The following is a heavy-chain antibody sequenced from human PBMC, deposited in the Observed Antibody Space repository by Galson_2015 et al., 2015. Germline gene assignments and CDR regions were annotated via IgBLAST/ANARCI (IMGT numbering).Heavy chain of an antibody. CDR2: ISSSSSYI. D-gene: IGHD3-22*01. CDR1: GFTFSSYS. CDR3: ARDLSDYYDSSGYIRHDY. V-gene: IGHV3-21*01. J-gene: IGHJ4*02. Sequence: SLRLSCAASGFTFSSYSMNWVRQAPGKGLEWVSSISSSSSYIYYADSVKGRFTISRDNAKNSLYLQMNSLRAEDTAVYYCARDLSDYYDSSGYIRHDYWGQGTLVTVSS.